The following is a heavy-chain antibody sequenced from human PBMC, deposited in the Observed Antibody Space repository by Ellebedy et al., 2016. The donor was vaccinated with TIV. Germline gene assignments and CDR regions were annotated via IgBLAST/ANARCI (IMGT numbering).Heavy chain of an antibody. V-gene: IGHV4-31*03. D-gene: IGHD1-7*01. Sequence: MPSETLSLTCTVTGGSISSGGYHWSWIRQHPGKGLEWIGSIFYSGTTHYNPSLKSRVIISIDTSKNQFSLKLSSVTVADTAVYYCARGGGTGTTDYWGQGALVTVSS. CDR2: IFYSGTT. CDR3: ARGGGTGTTDY. CDR1: GGSISSGGYH. J-gene: IGHJ4*02.